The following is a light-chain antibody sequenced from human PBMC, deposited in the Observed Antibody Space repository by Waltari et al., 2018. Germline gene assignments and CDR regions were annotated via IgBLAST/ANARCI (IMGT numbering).Light chain of an antibody. CDR2: SAS. CDR1: QGISSY. V-gene: IGKV1-9*01. CDR3: QQYSNYPYT. J-gene: IGKJ2*01. Sequence: DIQLTQSPSFLSASVGDRVTITCRASQGISSYLAWYQQKPGRAPKLLIYSASTLQSGVPSRFSGSGSGTEFTLTISSLQPEDFATYYCQQYSNYPYTFGQGTKLEI.